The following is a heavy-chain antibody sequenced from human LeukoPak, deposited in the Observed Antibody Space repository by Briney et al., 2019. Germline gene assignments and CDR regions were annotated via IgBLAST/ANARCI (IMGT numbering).Heavy chain of an antibody. Sequence: KPSETLSLTCVVYGGSFSGYYWSWIRQPPGKGLEWIGEINHSESTNYSPSLKSRVTISLDTSKNQFSLKLSSVTAADTAVYYCARGYNWSDGNWFDPWSQGTLVTVSS. CDR3: ARGYNWSDGNWFDP. J-gene: IGHJ5*02. D-gene: IGHD1-1*01. CDR2: INHSEST. V-gene: IGHV4-34*01. CDR1: GGSFSGYY.